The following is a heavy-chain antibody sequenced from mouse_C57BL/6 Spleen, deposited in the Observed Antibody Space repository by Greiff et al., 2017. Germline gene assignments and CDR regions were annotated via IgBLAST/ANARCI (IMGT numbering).Heavy chain of an antibody. CDR2: ISSGSSTI. Sequence: EVKLVESGGGLVKPGGSLKLSCAASGFTFSDYGMHWVRQAPEKGLEWVAYISSGSSTIYYADKVKGRFTISRDNAKNTLFLQMTSLRSEDAAMYYCARGGFDGYLSAYWGQGTLVTVSA. J-gene: IGHJ3*01. D-gene: IGHD2-3*01. CDR3: ARGGFDGYLSAY. CDR1: GFTFSDYG. V-gene: IGHV5-17*01.